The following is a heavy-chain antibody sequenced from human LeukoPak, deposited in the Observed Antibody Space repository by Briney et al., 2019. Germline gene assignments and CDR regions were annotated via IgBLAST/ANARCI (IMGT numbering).Heavy chain of an antibody. J-gene: IGHJ5*02. Sequence: PSETLSLTCTVSGGSITGYHWSWIRQSPGTGLEWIGYIHSGGITNQNPPLRSRVTMSLDASKNQFSLRLSSVTAADTALYYCARHGARAGGYCSSTSCYTFDPWGQGTVVTVSA. CDR3: ARHGARAGGYCSSTSCYTFDP. V-gene: IGHV4-4*09. CDR1: GGSITGYH. D-gene: IGHD2-2*02. CDR2: IHSGGIT.